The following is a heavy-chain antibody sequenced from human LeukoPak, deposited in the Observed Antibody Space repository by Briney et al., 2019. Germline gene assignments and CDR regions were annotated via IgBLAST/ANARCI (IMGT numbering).Heavy chain of an antibody. D-gene: IGHD2-15*01. Sequence: SETLSLTCAVYGGSFSGYYWSWIRQPPGKGLEWIGEINHSGSTNYNPSLKSRVTISVDTSKNQFSLKLSSVTAADTAVYYCASQNVVVPDWYFDLWGRGTLVTVPS. CDR2: INHSGST. J-gene: IGHJ2*01. V-gene: IGHV4-34*01. CDR3: ASQNVVVPDWYFDL. CDR1: GGSFSGYY.